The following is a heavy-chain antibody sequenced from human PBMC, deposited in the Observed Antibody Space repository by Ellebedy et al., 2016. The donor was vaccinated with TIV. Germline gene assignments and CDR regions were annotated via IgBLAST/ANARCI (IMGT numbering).Heavy chain of an antibody. Sequence: GESLKISXAVSGFSFGAYVMTWVRQAPGKGLEWVSAIDNSGRTTYYADSVKGRFTISRDNSKNALYLQLNNLRAEDTAVYYCAKGVSVAGPYFDYWGQGTLVTVSA. V-gene: IGHV3-23*01. CDR1: GFSFGAYV. D-gene: IGHD6-19*01. CDR3: AKGVSVAGPYFDY. J-gene: IGHJ4*02. CDR2: IDNSGRTT.